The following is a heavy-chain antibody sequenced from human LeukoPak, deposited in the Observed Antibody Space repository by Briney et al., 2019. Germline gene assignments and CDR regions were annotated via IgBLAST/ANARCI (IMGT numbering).Heavy chain of an antibody. CDR2: IYYSGST. Sequence: SETLSLTCTVSGGSISSSSYYWGWIRQPPGKGLEWIGSIYYSGSTYYNPSLKSRVTISVDTSKNQFSLRLSSVTAADTAVYYCARLPRGNWFDPWGQGTLVTVSS. CDR1: GGSISSSSYY. J-gene: IGHJ5*02. V-gene: IGHV4-39*07. CDR3: ARLPRGNWFDP. D-gene: IGHD3-10*01.